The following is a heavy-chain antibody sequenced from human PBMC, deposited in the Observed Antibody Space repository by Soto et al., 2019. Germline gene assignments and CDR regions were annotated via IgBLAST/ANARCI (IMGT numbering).Heavy chain of an antibody. D-gene: IGHD4-17*01. V-gene: IGHV1-69*13. CDR3: ARSVPGDYFGDY. Sequence: ASVKVSCKASGGTFSSYAISWVRQAPGQGLEWMGGIIPIFGTANYAQKFQGRVTITADESTSTAYMELSSLRSEDTAVYYCARSVPGDYFGDYWGQGTLVTVSS. CDR2: IIPIFGTA. J-gene: IGHJ4*02. CDR1: GGTFSSYA.